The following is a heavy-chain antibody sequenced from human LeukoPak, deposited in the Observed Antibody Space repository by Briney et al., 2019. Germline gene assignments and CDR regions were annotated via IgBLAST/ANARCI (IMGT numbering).Heavy chain of an antibody. D-gene: IGHD4-17*01. Sequence: PGGSLRLSCAASGFTFDDYGMSWVRQAPGKGLEWVSIISSGSSAIFSADALKGRFTISRDDAKNLRYLDMNSLRAEDTAVYYCARGHTAVTRHFDFWGQGTLVTVSS. CDR2: ISSGSSAI. CDR1: GFTFDDYG. V-gene: IGHV3-21*01. J-gene: IGHJ4*02. CDR3: ARGHTAVTRHFDF.